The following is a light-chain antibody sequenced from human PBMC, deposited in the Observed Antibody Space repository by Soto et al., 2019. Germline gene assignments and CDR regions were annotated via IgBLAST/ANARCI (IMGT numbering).Light chain of an antibody. V-gene: IGLV2-18*01. J-gene: IGLJ1*01. Sequence: QSALTQPRSVSGSPGQSVTISCTGTSSDIGGYNYVSWYQQLSGDPHGVPDRFSGSKSGNTASLTISGLQAADEADYYCSLYTSENTYVFGTGTKVTVL. CDR3: SLYTSENTYV. CDR1: SSDIGGYNY.